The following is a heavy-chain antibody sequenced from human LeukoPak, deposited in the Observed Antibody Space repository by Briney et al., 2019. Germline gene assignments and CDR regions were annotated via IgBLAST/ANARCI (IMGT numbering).Heavy chain of an antibody. CDR1: GFIFSSYG. CDR2: ISRSGADT. Sequence: PGGSLRLSCAASGFIFSSYGMAWVHQTPGKGLEAPGKGLEWVSDISRSGADTHYADSVKGRFTISRDNSKNTLYLQMNSLRAEDTAVYYCAKDMWAAKPYYFDIWGQGTLVTVSS. V-gene: IGHV3-23*01. CDR3: AKDMWAAKPYYFDI. J-gene: IGHJ4*02. D-gene: IGHD3-22*01.